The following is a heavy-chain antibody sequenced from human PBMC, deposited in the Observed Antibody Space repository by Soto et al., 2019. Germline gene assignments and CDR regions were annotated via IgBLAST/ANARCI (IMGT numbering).Heavy chain of an antibody. V-gene: IGHV4-61*01. D-gene: IGHD1-7*01. J-gene: IGHJ6*02. Sequence: QVQLQESGPGLVKPSETLSLTCTVSGGSVSSGSYYWSWIRQPPGKGLEWIGYIYYSGSTNYNPSLKSRVTISVDTSKNQFSLKLSSVTAADTAVYYCARSPLLTGTTDYYGMDVWGQGTTVTVSS. CDR3: ARSPLLTGTTDYYGMDV. CDR2: IYYSGST. CDR1: GGSVSSGSYY.